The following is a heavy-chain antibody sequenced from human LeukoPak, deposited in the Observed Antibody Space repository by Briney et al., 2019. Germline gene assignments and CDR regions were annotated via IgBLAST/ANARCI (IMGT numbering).Heavy chain of an antibody. CDR1: GFTFSNYW. CDR3: ARDLDAYVVLIAYDAFDI. Sequence: GGSLRLSCAASGFTFSNYWMTWVRQAPGKGLEWVANINQDGSEKYYVDSVKGRFTISRDNAKNSLYLQMNSLRAEDTAVYYCARDLDAYVVLIAYDAFDIWGQGTMVTVSS. D-gene: IGHD2-21*01. CDR2: INQDGSEK. J-gene: IGHJ3*02. V-gene: IGHV3-7*01.